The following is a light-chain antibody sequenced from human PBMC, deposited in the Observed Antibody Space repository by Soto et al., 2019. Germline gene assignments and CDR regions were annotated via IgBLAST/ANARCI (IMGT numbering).Light chain of an antibody. CDR3: QHLNSYPIFT. CDR2: AAS. CDR1: QGISNY. J-gene: IGKJ3*01. Sequence: DIQLTQSPSFLSASVGDRVTITCRASQGISNYLVWYQQKPGKAPKVLIYAASTLQSGVPPRFSGSGSGTEFTLTISSLQPEDFATYYCQHLNSYPIFTFGPGTKVDFK. V-gene: IGKV1-9*01.